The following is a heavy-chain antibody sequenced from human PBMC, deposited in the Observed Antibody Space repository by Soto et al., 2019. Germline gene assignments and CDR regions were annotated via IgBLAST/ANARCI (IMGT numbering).Heavy chain of an antibody. Sequence: EVQLVESGGGLVKPGGSLRLSCAASGFTFSSYSMNWVRQAPGKGLEWVSSISSSSSYIYYADSVKGRFTISRDNAKNSLYLQMNSLRAEDTAVYYCASGPRAIRSLLYGMDVWGQGTTVTVSS. CDR2: ISSSSSYI. V-gene: IGHV3-21*01. D-gene: IGHD4-17*01. J-gene: IGHJ6*02. CDR3: ASGPRAIRSLLYGMDV. CDR1: GFTFSSYS.